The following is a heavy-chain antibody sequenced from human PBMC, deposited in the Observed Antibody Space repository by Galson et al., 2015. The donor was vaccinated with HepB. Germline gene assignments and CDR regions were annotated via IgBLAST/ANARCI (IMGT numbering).Heavy chain of an antibody. CDR2: ISGSGGST. J-gene: IGHJ4*02. CDR3: AITVYDYGDFYFDY. V-gene: IGHV3-23*01. Sequence: SQRLSCAASGFTFSGYAMSWVRQAPGKGLEWVSAISGSGGSTYYADSVKGRFTISRDNSKNTLYLQMNSLRAEDTAVYYCAITVYDYGDFYFDYWGQGTLVTVSS. CDR1: GFTFSGYA. D-gene: IGHD4-17*01.